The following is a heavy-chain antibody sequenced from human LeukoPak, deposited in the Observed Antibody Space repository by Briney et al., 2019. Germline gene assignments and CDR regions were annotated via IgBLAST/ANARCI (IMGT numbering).Heavy chain of an antibody. J-gene: IGHJ4*02. CDR1: GYTFTNFG. V-gene: IGHV1-18*01. CDR2: ISAYNGDT. D-gene: IGHD5-24*01. CDR3: GRVDMATTKDY. Sequence: GASVKVSCKAFGYTFTNFGITWVRQAPGQGLEWMGWISAYNGDTKYGQNFQGGVTMTTDTSTTTACMDLRSLSSDDTAVYYCGRVDMATTKDYWGQGTLVTVSS.